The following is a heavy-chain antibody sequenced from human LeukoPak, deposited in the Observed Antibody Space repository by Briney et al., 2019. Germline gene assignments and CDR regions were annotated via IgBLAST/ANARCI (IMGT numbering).Heavy chain of an antibody. CDR2: ISYDGSNE. D-gene: IGHD4-17*01. J-gene: IGHJ4*02. Sequence: GRSLRLSCAASGFTFSSYAMHWVRQAPGKGLEWVAVISYDGSNEYYADSVKGRFTISRDNSKNTLYLQMNSLRAEDTAVYYCARVPYGDWRFDYWGQGTLVTVSS. V-gene: IGHV3-30-3*01. CDR1: GFTFSSYA. CDR3: ARVPYGDWRFDY.